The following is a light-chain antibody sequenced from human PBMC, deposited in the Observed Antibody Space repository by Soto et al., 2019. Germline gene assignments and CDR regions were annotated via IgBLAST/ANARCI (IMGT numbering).Light chain of an antibody. CDR2: DVS. CDR3: SSYTSSSLYV. V-gene: IGLV2-14*03. J-gene: IGLJ1*01. Sequence: PGQSVTINCTGTSSDVGGYDYVSWYQHHPGKAPKLMIYDVSNRPSGVSNRFSGSESGNTASLTISGLQAEDEADYYCSSYTSSSLYVFGTGPKVTVL. CDR1: SSDVGGYDY.